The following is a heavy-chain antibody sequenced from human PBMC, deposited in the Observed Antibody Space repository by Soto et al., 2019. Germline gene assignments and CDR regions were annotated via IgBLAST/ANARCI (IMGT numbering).Heavy chain of an antibody. CDR3: VRRHVSATGIDWFDP. CDR2: INAANGDT. CDR1: GYTFTSYC. J-gene: IGHJ5*02. Sequence: ASVKVSCKASGYTFTSYCIHWVRQAPGQRREWMGWINAANGDTKYSPKFQGRVTITRDTSASTAYMELSSLRSEDTAVYYCVRRHVSATGIDWFDPWGQGTLVNVSS. D-gene: IGHD6-13*01. V-gene: IGHV1-3*01.